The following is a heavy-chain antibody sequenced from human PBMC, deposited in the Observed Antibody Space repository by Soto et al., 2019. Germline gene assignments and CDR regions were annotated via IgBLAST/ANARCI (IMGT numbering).Heavy chain of an antibody. V-gene: IGHV2-5*02. D-gene: IGHD1-26*01. CDR1: GFSLSTSGVS. J-gene: IGHJ5*02. CDR3: AHRRGGSYSLDP. Sequence: QITLKESGPPLVKPTQTLTLTCTFSGFSLSTSGVSVGWIRQPPGKALEWLGLIYWDDDKRYSPSLKSRLTITKDTSKNQVVLTMTNMDPVDTATYYCAHRRGGSYSLDPWGQGTLVTVSS. CDR2: IYWDDDK.